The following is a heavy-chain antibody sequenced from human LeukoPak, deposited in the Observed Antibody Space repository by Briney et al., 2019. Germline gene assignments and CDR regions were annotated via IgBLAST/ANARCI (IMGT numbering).Heavy chain of an antibody. V-gene: IGHV3-23*01. Sequence: PGGSLRLSCAASGFAFSNNAMSWARQAPRKGLEWVSSISGSGDSTYYADSVRGRFTISRDNSKNTLYLQMNNLRAEDTAVYYCAKVKSGTRVVIIPYYFDYWGQGTLLTVSS. CDR2: ISGSGDST. D-gene: IGHD3-3*01. CDR3: AKVKSGTRVVIIPYYFDY. J-gene: IGHJ4*02. CDR1: GFAFSNNA.